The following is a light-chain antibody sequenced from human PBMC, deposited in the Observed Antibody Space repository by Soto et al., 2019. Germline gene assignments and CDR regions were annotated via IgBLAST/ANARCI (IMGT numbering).Light chain of an antibody. Sequence: EVVLTQSPGTLSLSPGDGATLSCRASQSVSNRYFAWYQQKPGQAPRLLIYRVSSRATGIPDRFSGSGSGTDFTLTISRLEPEDFAVYYCQQYGSTGTFGQGTKVDI. CDR3: QQYGSTGT. V-gene: IGKV3-20*01. J-gene: IGKJ1*01. CDR2: RVS. CDR1: QSVSNRY.